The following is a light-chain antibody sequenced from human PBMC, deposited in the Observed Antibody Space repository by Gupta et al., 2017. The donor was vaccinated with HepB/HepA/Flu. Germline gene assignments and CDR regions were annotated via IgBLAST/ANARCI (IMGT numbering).Light chain of an antibody. CDR2: KVN. J-gene: IGLJ2*01. Sequence: QSALNQPASVSGSPGQSITISCTGTSSDIGTYNLVSWYQQHPGKAPKLILYKVNERPSGVSNRFSGSKSGNTASLTISGLQAEDEADYYCCSFAGSNSVVFGGGTKLTVL. CDR1: SSDIGTYNL. V-gene: IGLV2-23*02. CDR3: CSFAGSNSVV.